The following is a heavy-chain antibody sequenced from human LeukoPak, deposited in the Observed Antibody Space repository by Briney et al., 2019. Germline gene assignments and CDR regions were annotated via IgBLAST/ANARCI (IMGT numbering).Heavy chain of an antibody. Sequence: GGSLRLSCAASGFTFSNAWMNWVRQAPGKGLEWVGRIKRKTDGGATDYAAPVKGRFTISRDDSKNTLYLHMSSLKTEDTGVYYRTSPSSPYYYYNMDVWGQGTTVTVSS. V-gene: IGHV3-15*01. J-gene: IGHJ6*02. CDR3: TSPSSPYYYYNMDV. CDR1: GFTFSNAW. CDR2: IKRKTDGGAT.